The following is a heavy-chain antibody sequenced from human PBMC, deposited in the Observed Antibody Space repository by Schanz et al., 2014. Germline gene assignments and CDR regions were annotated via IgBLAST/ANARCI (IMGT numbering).Heavy chain of an antibody. CDR1: GYTFTSYD. D-gene: IGHD3-16*01. Sequence: QVQLVQSGAEVKKPGASVKVSCKASGYTFTSYDINWVRQATGQGLEWMGWMNYKTGNTGYAQRFQGRVTMTRNTSITTAYVEVSSLRSGETAVYYCAKWRTFGRWGQGTLXTVSS. J-gene: IGHJ4*02. V-gene: IGHV1-8*01. CDR3: AKWRTFGR. CDR2: MNYKTGNT.